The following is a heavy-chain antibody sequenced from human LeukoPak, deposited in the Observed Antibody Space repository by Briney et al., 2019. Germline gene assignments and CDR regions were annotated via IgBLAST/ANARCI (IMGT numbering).Heavy chain of an antibody. CDR1: GFTFSDYS. Sequence: GGSLRLSCAASGFTFSDYSMNWVRQAPGKGLEWVSGISWNSGSIGYADSVKGRFTISRDNAKNSLYLQMNSLRAEDMALYYCARSRAGYYYYYMDVWGKGTTVTVSS. V-gene: IGHV3-9*03. D-gene: IGHD3-10*01. CDR2: ISWNSGSI. J-gene: IGHJ6*03. CDR3: ARSRAGYYYYYMDV.